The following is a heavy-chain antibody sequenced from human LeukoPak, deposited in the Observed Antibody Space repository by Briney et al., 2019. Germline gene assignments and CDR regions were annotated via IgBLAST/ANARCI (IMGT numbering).Heavy chain of an antibody. Sequence: SETLSLTCTVSGGSISSYYWSWIRQPPGKGLEWMGYIYYSGSTNYNPSLKSRVTISVDTSKNHCSLKLSSVTAADTAVYYCARGLYYYYYMDVWGKGTTVTISS. D-gene: IGHD5/OR15-5a*01. CDR3: ARGLYYYYYMDV. CDR2: IYYSGST. V-gene: IGHV4-59*01. J-gene: IGHJ6*03. CDR1: GGSISSYY.